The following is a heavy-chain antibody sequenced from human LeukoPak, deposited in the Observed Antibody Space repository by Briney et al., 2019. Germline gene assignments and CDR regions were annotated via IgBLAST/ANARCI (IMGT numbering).Heavy chain of an antibody. J-gene: IGHJ4*02. V-gene: IGHV4-34*01. D-gene: IGHD2-15*01. CDR3: ARAFLVGYSPEKYFFDY. CDR1: GGSFSGYY. CDR2: INHSGST. Sequence: PSETLSLTCAVYGGSFSGYYWSWIRQPPGKGLEWIGEINHSGSTNYNPSLKSRVTISVDTSKNQFSLKLNSVTAADTAVYYCARAFLVGYSPEKYFFDYWGQGILVTVSS.